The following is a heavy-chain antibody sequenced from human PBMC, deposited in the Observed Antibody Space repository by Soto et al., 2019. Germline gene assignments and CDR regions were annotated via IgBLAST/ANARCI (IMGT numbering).Heavy chain of an antibody. D-gene: IGHD3-3*01. J-gene: IGHJ6*02. Sequence: VASVKVSCKASGSTFDRYYMHWVRQAPGQGLEWMGMINPSGSITSYAQKFQGRVTMTRDTSTSTLSMELTSLRSEDTAVYYCTRGSFLEWSCMDVWGQGTTVTVSS. CDR3: TRGSFLEWSCMDV. CDR1: GSTFDRYY. CDR2: INPSGSIT. V-gene: IGHV1-46*02.